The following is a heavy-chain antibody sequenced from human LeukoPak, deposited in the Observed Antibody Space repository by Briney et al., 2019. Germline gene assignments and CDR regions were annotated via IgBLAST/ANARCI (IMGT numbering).Heavy chain of an antibody. V-gene: IGHV1-18*04. CDR2: ISAYNGNT. Sequence: ASVKVSCKASGYTFTSYGISWVRQAPGQGLEWMGWISAYNGNTNSAQKLQGRVTMTTDTSTSTAYMELRSLRSDDTAVYYCARDSDYDILTGYYTSVNRGFDYWGQGTLVTVSS. CDR1: GYTFTSYG. D-gene: IGHD3-9*01. CDR3: ARDSDYDILTGYYTSVNRGFDY. J-gene: IGHJ4*02.